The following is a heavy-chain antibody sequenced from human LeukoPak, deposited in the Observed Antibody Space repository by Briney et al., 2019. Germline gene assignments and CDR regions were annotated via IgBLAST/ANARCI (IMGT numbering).Heavy chain of an antibody. V-gene: IGHV1-2*02. J-gene: IGHJ5*02. CDR3: ARAIAVADMNWFDP. CDR1: GYTFTGYY. Sequence: GASVKVSCKASGYTFTGYYMHWVRQAPGQGLEWMGWINPNSGVTNYAQKFQGRVTMTRDTSISTAYMELSRLRSDDTAVYYCARAIAVADMNWFDPWGQGTLVTVSS. CDR2: INPNSGVT. D-gene: IGHD6-19*01.